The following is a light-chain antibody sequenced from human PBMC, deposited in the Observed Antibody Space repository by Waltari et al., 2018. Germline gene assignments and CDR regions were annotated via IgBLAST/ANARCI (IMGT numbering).Light chain of an antibody. CDR1: VLPKEY. J-gene: IGLJ3*02. V-gene: IGLV3-25*03. CDR2: KDS. CDR3: QSTDNSATYVV. Sequence: SYDLTQTPSMSVSPGQTTRITCSGNVLPKEYAYWYQQKPGQAPLLVIYKDSERPSEIPERFSGSSSGTTATLTISGVLPEDEADYYCQSTDNSATYVVFGGGTKLTVL.